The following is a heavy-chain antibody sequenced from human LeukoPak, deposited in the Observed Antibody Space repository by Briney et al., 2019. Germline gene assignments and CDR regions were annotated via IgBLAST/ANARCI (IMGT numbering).Heavy chain of an antibody. Sequence: GGSLRLSCAAPGFTFSSYWMHWVRQAPGKGLVWVSRINSDGSSTSYAESVKGRFTISRDNAKNTLYLQMNSLRAEDTAVCYCARDPTLQTYYDYVWGSYSGFDYWGQGTLVTVSS. D-gene: IGHD3-16*01. CDR1: GFTFSSYW. CDR3: ARDPTLQTYYDYVWGSYSGFDY. CDR2: INSDGSST. V-gene: IGHV3-74*01. J-gene: IGHJ4*02.